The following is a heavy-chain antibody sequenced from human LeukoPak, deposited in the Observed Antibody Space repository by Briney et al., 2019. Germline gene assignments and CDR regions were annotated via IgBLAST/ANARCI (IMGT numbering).Heavy chain of an antibody. Sequence: GGSLRLSCAASKFTFSSFSMSWVRQAPGKGLEWVAFVQSDESNKYYADSVKGRFTISRDISKNTLYLQMNSLRADDTAVYYCAKAMVRGVDYFYYYMDDWGKGTTVTISS. V-gene: IGHV3-30*02. D-gene: IGHD3-10*01. J-gene: IGHJ6*03. CDR1: KFTFSSFS. CDR3: AKAMVRGVDYFYYYMDD. CDR2: VQSDESNK.